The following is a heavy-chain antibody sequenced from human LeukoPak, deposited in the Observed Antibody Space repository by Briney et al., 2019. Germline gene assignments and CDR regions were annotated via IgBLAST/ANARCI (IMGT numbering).Heavy chain of an antibody. D-gene: IGHD3-22*01. Sequence: SVKVSCKASGGIFSSYAISWVRQAPGQGLEWMGGIIPIFATANYAQKFQGRVTITADESTSTAYMELSSLRSEDSAVYYCARGPITTRSHFDYWGQGTLVTVSS. CDR1: GGIFSSYA. CDR2: IIPIFATA. J-gene: IGHJ4*02. CDR3: ARGPITTRSHFDY. V-gene: IGHV1-69*01.